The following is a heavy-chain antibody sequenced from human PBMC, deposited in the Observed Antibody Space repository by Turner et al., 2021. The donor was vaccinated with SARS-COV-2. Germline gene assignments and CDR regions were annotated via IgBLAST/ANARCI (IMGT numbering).Heavy chain of an antibody. CDR2: INGRGDVT. V-gene: IGHV1-46*03. D-gene: IGHD1-26*01. CDR3: ARGDVVGADFDF. J-gene: IGHJ4*02. CDR1: GYIFTNYY. Sequence: QVQLLQSGAEVKKPGASVKVSCKASGYIFTNYYMHWVRQAPGQGLEWMGIINGRGDVTGYAEKFQGRVTMTTDTSTRTVYMKVKSLRSDDTAVYYCARGDVVGADFDFWGQGTLVAVPP.